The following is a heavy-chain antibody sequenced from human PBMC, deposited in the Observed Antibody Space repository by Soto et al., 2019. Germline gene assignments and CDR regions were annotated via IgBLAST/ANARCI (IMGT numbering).Heavy chain of an antibody. CDR2: ISYDGSNK. Sequence: PGGSLRLSCAASGFTFSSYGMHWVRQAPGKGLEWVAVISYDGSNKYYADSVKGRFTISRDNSKNTLYLQMNSLRAEDTAVYYCAARSGSYPDYWGQGTLVTVSS. CDR3: AARSGSYPDY. CDR1: GFTFSSYG. V-gene: IGHV3-30*03. D-gene: IGHD1-26*01. J-gene: IGHJ4*02.